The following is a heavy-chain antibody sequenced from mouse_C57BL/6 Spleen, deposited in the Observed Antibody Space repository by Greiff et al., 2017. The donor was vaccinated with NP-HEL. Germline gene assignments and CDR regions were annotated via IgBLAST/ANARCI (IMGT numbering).Heavy chain of an antibody. CDR2: IRNKANNHAT. D-gene: IGHD1-1*01. CDR3: TRIYYYGSFYYFDY. CDR1: GFTFSDAW. J-gene: IGHJ2*01. V-gene: IGHV6-6*01. Sequence: VQRVESGGGLVQPGGSMKLSCAASGFTFSDAWMDWVRQSPEKGLEWVAEIRNKANNHATYYAESVKGRFTISRDDSKSSVYLQMNSLRAEDTGIYYCTRIYYYGSFYYFDYWGQGTTLTVSS.